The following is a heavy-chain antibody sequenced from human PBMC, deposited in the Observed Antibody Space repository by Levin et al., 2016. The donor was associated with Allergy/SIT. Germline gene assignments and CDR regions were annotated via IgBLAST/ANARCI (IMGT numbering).Heavy chain of an antibody. CDR3: ARDQVQLVPTGMDV. D-gene: IGHD6-13*01. Sequence: GESLKISCEASGFMLSTYNMHWVRQAPGKGLEWVSSISDSSNSKSYGDSVKGRFTISRDNAKNSLSLQMNSLRAEDTAVYFCARDQVQLVPTGMDVWGRGTTVTV. CDR1: GFMLSTYN. CDR2: ISDSSNSK. V-gene: IGHV3-21*06. J-gene: IGHJ6*02.